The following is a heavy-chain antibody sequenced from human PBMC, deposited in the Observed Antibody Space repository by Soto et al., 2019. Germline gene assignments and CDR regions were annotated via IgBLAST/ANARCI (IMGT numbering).Heavy chain of an antibody. J-gene: IGHJ3*02. Sequence: GGSLSLSCAASGFTFSSYSMNWVRQAPGKGPEWVSYISSSSSTIYYADSVKGRFTISRDNAKNSLYLQMNSLRDEDTAVYYCAIIGIVARKALDAFDIWGQGTMVTVSS. CDR1: GFTFSSYS. V-gene: IGHV3-48*02. CDR2: ISSSSSTI. CDR3: AIIGIVARKALDAFDI. D-gene: IGHD5-12*01.